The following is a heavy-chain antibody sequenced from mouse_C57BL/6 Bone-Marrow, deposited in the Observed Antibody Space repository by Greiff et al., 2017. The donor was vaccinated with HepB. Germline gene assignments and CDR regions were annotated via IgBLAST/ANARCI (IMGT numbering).Heavy chain of an antibody. CDR1: GYTFTSYW. D-gene: IGHD1-1*01. CDR3: ASLALITTVVATDY. J-gene: IGHJ2*01. V-gene: IGHV1-72*01. CDR2: IYPNSGGT. Sequence: QVQLQQPGAELVKPGASVKLSCKASGYTFTSYWMHWVKQRPGRGLEWIGRIYPNSGGTKYNEKFKSKATLTVDKPSSTAYMQLSSLTSEDSAVYYCASLALITTVVATDYWGQGTTLTVSS.